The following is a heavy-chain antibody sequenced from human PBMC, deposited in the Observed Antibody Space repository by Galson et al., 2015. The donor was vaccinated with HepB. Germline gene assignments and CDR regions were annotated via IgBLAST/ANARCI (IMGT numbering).Heavy chain of an antibody. J-gene: IGHJ4*02. Sequence: QSGAEVKKPGESLKISCKGSGYSFTSYGISWVRQAPGQGLEWMGWISAYNGNTNYAQKLQGRVTMTTDTSTSTAYMELRSLRSDDTAVYYCAREDYYPYYGSGSYDDYWGQGTLVTVSS. CDR2: ISAYNGNT. V-gene: IGHV1-18*04. D-gene: IGHD3-10*01. CDR1: GYSFTSYG. CDR3: AREDYYPYYGSGSYDDY.